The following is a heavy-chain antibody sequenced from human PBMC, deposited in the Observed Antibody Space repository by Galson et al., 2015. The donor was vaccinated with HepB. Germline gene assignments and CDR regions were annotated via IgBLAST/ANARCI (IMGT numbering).Heavy chain of an antibody. CDR2: ISFDGSDQ. V-gene: IGHV3-30*04. CDR3: ASREGDGFDY. CDR1: GFTFRHYV. D-gene: IGHD5-24*01. Sequence: SLRLSCAASGFTFRHYVMHWVRQPPGKGLEWVAVISFDGSDQHYADSVKGRFTVSRDNSNNTLFLRMDSLRAEDTAVYYCASREGDGFDYWGQGTLVAVSS. J-gene: IGHJ4*02.